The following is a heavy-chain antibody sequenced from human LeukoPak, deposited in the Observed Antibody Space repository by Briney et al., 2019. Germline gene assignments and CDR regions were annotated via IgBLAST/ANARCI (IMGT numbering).Heavy chain of an antibody. Sequence: SETLSLTCTVSGGSISSGDYYWSWIRQPAGKGLEWIGRIYTSGSTNYNPSLKSRVTISVDTSKNQFSLKLSSVTAADTAVYYCARRNPEWLRFSYGLAPNWFDPWGQGTLVTVSS. J-gene: IGHJ5*02. CDR3: ARRNPEWLRFSYGLAPNWFDP. CDR1: GGSISSGDYY. CDR2: IYTSGST. D-gene: IGHD5-12*01. V-gene: IGHV4-61*02.